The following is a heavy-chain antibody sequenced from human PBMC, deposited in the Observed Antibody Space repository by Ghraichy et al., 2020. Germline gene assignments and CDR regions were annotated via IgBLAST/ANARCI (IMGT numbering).Heavy chain of an antibody. Sequence: SETLSLTCTVSGGSVSSGSYYWSWIRQPPGKGLEWIGYIYYSGSTNYNPSLKSRVTISVDTSKNQFSLKLSSVTAADTAVYYCASTSGDIDWFDPWGQGTLVTVSS. J-gene: IGHJ5*02. V-gene: IGHV4-61*01. D-gene: IGHD2-2*01. CDR3: ASTSGDIDWFDP. CDR2: IYYSGST. CDR1: GGSVSSGSYY.